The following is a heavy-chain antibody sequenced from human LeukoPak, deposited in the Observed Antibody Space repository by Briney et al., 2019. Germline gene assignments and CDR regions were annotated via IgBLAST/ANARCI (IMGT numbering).Heavy chain of an antibody. CDR2: IYPDDSDT. V-gene: IGHV5-51*01. CDR3: ARRSYGGKDFDQ. Sequence: GASLQISCKGSGYSFTSYWIAWVRQLPGKGLEWMGIIYPDDSDTRYSPSFQGQVTISADKSISTAYLQWSSLKASDTAMYYCARRSYGGKDFDQWGQGTLVTVSS. J-gene: IGHJ4*02. CDR1: GYSFTSYW. D-gene: IGHD4-23*01.